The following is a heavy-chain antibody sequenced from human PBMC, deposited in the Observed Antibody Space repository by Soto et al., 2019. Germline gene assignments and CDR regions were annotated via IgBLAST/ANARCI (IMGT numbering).Heavy chain of an antibody. CDR2: ISVYNGNT. CDR3: ARDGYFYDIYYFDY. J-gene: IGHJ4*02. Sequence: ASVKFSCKASGYSFPTYGITWVRQAPGQGLEWMGWISVYNGNTKYAQQFQGRVSLTADTSATTAYMEVRGLRSDDTAVYYCARDGYFYDIYYFDYWGQGTPVTVSS. CDR1: GYSFPTYG. V-gene: IGHV1-18*01. D-gene: IGHD2-2*03.